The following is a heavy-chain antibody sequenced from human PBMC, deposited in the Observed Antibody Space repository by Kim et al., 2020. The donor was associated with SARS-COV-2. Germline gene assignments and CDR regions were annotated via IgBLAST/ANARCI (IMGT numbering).Heavy chain of an antibody. D-gene: IGHD3-22*01. CDR3: AREGIAYYYDSSGYLGSPYYFDY. V-gene: IGHV4-4*07. J-gene: IGHJ4*02. Sequence: SETLSLTCTVSGGSISSYYWSWIRQPAGKGLEWIGRIYTSGSTNYNPSLKSRVTMSVDTSKNQFSLKLSSVTAADTAVYYCAREGIAYYYDSSGYLGSPYYFDYRGPGTPVTVSS. CDR2: IYTSGST. CDR1: GGSISSYY.